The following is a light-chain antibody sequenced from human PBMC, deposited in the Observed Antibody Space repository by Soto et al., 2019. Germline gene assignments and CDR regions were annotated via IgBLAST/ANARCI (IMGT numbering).Light chain of an antibody. Sequence: DIQMTPSPSSLSASVGNRVTITCRASQSISTYLNWYQKKPGKAPNLLIYDASRLQSGVPSRFSGSGGGTDFTLSISSVQPEDFATYYCLQHNTYPWTFGQGTKVDIK. CDR2: DAS. CDR1: QSISTY. V-gene: IGKV1-39*01. CDR3: LQHNTYPWT. J-gene: IGKJ1*01.